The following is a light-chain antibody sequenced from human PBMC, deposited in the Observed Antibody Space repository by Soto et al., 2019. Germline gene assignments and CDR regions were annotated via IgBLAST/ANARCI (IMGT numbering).Light chain of an antibody. CDR3: QQYDTSPLT. J-gene: IGKJ4*01. CDR2: DAS. CDR1: QTITSAY. V-gene: IGKV3D-20*01. Sequence: EIVLTQSPATLSLSPGERATLSCGASQTITSAYLAWYQLKPGLAPRLLFYDASNRATGVPDRFSGSGSGTDFTLTISRLEPENFAVYDCQQYDTSPLTFGGGTKVESK.